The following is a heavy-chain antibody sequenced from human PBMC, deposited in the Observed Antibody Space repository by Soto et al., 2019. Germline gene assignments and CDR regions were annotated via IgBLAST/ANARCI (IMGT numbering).Heavy chain of an antibody. J-gene: IGHJ4*02. V-gene: IGHV3-7*02. D-gene: IGHD3-10*01. CDR2: IKQDGSEK. CDR3: TKSYGSGRYPPR. CDR1: GFGFTNYW. Sequence: EVQLVESGGGLVQPGGSLRLSCAASGFGFTNYWMTWFRQAPGRGLEWVANIKQDGSEKYYVDSVKGRFAISRDNAKNSLFLQMASLRAEDTAVYYCTKSYGSGRYPPRWGQGNLVTVSS.